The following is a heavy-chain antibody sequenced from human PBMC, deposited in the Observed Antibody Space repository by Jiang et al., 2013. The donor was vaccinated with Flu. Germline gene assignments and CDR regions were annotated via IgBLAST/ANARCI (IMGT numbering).Heavy chain of an antibody. J-gene: IGHJ4*02. CDR1: GFTFSSYA. Sequence: AASGFTFSSYAMSWVRQAPGKGLEWVSAISGSGGSTYYADSVKGRFTISRDNSKNTLYLQMNSLRAEDTAVYYCAKDGIPAAISSFDYWGQGTLVTVSS. V-gene: IGHV3-23*01. D-gene: IGHD2-2*01. CDR2: ISGSGGST. CDR3: AKDGIPAAISSFDY.